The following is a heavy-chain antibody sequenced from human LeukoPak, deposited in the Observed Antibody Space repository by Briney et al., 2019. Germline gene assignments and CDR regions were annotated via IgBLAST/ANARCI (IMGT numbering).Heavy chain of an antibody. CDR1: GLTFSSYL. Sequence: PGGSLRLSGAASGLTFSSYLVHWVRQAPGKGLVWVSRINSDGSRTSYAESVKGRFTISRDNAKNTLYLQMNSLRAEDTAVYYCAREDHDFWSGYAVPGRAPRGDYHYYGMDVWGQGTTVTVSS. V-gene: IGHV3-74*01. J-gene: IGHJ6*02. CDR2: INSDGSRT. CDR3: AREDHDFWSGYAVPGRAPRGDYHYYGMDV. D-gene: IGHD3-3*01.